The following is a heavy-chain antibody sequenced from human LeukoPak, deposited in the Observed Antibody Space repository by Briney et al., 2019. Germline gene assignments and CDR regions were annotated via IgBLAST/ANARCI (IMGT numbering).Heavy chain of an antibody. V-gene: IGHV5-51*01. Sequence: GESLQISCQGSGYKFTTYWIGWVRQMPGKGLEWMGIIYPGDSDTRYSPSFQGQVTISADKSISTAYLQWSRLKAPDTAMYYCARGGIPASGAGGADFNYWGQGTLVTVSS. J-gene: IGHJ4*02. CDR1: GYKFTTYW. CDR3: ARGGIPASGAGGADFNY. D-gene: IGHD6-13*01. CDR2: IYPGDSDT.